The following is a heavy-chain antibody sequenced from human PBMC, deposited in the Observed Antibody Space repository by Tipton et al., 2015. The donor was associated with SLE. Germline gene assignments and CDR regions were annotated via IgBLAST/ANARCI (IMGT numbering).Heavy chain of an antibody. D-gene: IGHD4-11*01. CDR2: GYHSENS. Sequence: TLSLTCTVSSGFLTGINYYWGWIRQPPGKGLQWIGSGYHSENSYYSPSLRSRVTISLDTSKNQFSLKLTAVTAADTAVYYCARQDRLTTVFGVLNWGPGALVTVSS. CDR1: SGFLTGINYY. CDR3: ARQDRLTTVFGVLN. J-gene: IGHJ4*02. V-gene: IGHV4-39*07.